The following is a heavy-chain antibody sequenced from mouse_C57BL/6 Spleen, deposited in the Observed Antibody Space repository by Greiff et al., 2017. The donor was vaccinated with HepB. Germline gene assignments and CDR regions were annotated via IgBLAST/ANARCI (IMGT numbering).Heavy chain of an antibody. D-gene: IGHD1-1*01. CDR1: GYSFTDYN. CDR2: INPNYGTT. Sequence: VQLQQSGPELVKPGASVKISCKASGYSFTDYNMNWVKQSNGKSLEWIGVINPNYGTTSYNQKFKGKATLTVDQSSSTAYMQLNSLTSEDSAVYYCARSRASDYYGSSYDAMDYWGKGTSVTVSS. CDR3: ARSRASDYYGSSYDAMDY. J-gene: IGHJ4*01. V-gene: IGHV1-39*01.